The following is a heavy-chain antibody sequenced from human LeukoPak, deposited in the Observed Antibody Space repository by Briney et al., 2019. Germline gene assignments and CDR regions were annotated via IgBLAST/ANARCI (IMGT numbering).Heavy chain of an antibody. V-gene: IGHV4-39*07. J-gene: IGHJ4*02. CDR2: IYYSGTT. CDR1: GDSISSSSYF. Sequence: PSETLSLTCIVAGDSISSSSYFWGWIRQPPGRGLEWIGSIYYSGTTYINPSLKSRVTISVDTSKNQFSLKLSSVTAADTAVYYCARRGRGLRYFDWLGGFDYWGQGTLVTVSS. D-gene: IGHD3-9*01. CDR3: ARRGRGLRYFDWLGGFDY.